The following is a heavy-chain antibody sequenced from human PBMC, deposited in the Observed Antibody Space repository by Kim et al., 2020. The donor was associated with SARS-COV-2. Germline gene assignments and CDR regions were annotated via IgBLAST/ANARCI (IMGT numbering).Heavy chain of an antibody. J-gene: IGHJ6*02. CDR2: IYYSGST. CDR3: ARQGITIFFYYYGMDV. CDR1: GGSISSSSYY. D-gene: IGHD3-9*01. V-gene: IGHV4-39*01. Sequence: SETLSLTCTVSGGSISSSSYYWGWIRQPPGKGLEWIGSIYYSGSTYYNPSLKSRVTISVDTSKNQFSLKLSSVTAADTAVYYCARQGITIFFYYYGMDVWGQGTTVTVSS.